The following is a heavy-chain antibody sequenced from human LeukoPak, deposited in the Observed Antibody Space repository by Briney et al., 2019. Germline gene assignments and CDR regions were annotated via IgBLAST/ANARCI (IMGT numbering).Heavy chain of an antibody. Sequence: SETLSLTCAIYGGSFSGYYRSWVRQPPGKGLEWIGEITDSGGRNYNPSLKSRVTISVDTSKNQFSLKLTSVTAADTAVYYCARIDGRNYGRDYWGQGTLVTVSS. CDR1: GGSFSGYY. D-gene: IGHD5-24*01. V-gene: IGHV4-34*01. CDR3: ARIDGRNYGRDY. J-gene: IGHJ4*02. CDR2: ITDSGGR.